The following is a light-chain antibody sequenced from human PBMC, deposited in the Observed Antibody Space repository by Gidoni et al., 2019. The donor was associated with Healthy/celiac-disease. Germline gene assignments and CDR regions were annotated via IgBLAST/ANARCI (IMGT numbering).Light chain of an antibody. CDR2: DAS. CDR1: HDISNY. V-gene: IGKV1-33*01. Sequence: DIQMTQSPSSLSASVGDRVTITCQASHDISNYLKWYQQKPGKAPTLLIYDASNLETGVPSRFSGSGSGTDFTFTISSLQPEDIATYYCQQYDNLTIFGGGTKVEIK. CDR3: QQYDNLTI. J-gene: IGKJ4*01.